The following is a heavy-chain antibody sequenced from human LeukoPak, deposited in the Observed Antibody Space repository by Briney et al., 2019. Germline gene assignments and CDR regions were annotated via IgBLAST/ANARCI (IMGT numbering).Heavy chain of an antibody. CDR1: GGSISSYF. V-gene: IGHV4-59*01. CDR3: ARVALYSSSSYWFDP. J-gene: IGHJ5*02. CDR2: IYYSGST. D-gene: IGHD6-6*01. Sequence: NPSETLSLTCTVSGGSISSYFWSWLRQPPGKGLEWIGYIYYSGSTNYNPSLKSRVTISVDTSKNQFSLKLSSVTAADTAVYYCARVALYSSSSYWFDPWGQGTLVTVSS.